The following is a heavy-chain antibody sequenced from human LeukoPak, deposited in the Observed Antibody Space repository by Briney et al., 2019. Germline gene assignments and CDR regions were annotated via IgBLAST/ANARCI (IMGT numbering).Heavy chain of an antibody. CDR2: INPNSGST. Sequence: ASVKVSCKASGYTFTGYYMHWVRQAPGQGLEWMGWINPNSGSTNYAQKFQGRVTMTRDTSISTAYMELSRLRSDDTAVYYCARETIAAAGTTWGQGTLVTVSS. D-gene: IGHD6-13*01. CDR3: ARETIAAAGTT. J-gene: IGHJ5*02. CDR1: GYTFTGYY. V-gene: IGHV1-2*02.